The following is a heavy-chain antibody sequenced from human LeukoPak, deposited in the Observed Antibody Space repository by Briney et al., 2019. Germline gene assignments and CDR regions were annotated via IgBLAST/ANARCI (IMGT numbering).Heavy chain of an antibody. D-gene: IGHD2-15*01. CDR3: ARVSCSGGSCYSELRIPSYYCYYYGMDV. V-gene: IGHV4-34*01. CDR1: GGSFSGYY. J-gene: IGHJ6*02. Sequence: SGTLSLTCAVYGGSFSGYYWSWIRQPPGKGLEWIGEINHSGSTNYNPSLKSRVTISVDTSKNQFSLKLSSVTAADTAVYYCARVSCSGGSCYSELRIPSYYCYYYGMDVWGQGTTVTVSS. CDR2: INHSGST.